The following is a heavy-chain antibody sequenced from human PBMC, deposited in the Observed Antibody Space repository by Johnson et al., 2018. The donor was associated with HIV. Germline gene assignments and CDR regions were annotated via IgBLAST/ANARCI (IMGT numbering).Heavy chain of an antibody. CDR3: AKDSDTYYYGSGDGFDI. J-gene: IGHJ3*02. V-gene: IGHV3-43D*03. CDR1: GLAFHDYA. CDR2: ISWDGAST. D-gene: IGHD3-10*01. Sequence: VQLVESGGAVVQPGGSLRLSCVVSGLAFHDYAIHWVRQAPGQGLEWVSVISWDGASTHYADSVKGRFTISRANRKTSVYLQMHSLRSEDTSLYYCAKDSDTYYYGSGDGFDIWGPGTMVTVSS.